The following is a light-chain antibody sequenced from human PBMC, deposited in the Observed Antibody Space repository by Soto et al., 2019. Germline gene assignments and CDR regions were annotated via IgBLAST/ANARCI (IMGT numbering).Light chain of an antibody. CDR1: SSDVGGYNY. V-gene: IGLV2-11*01. Sequence: QSVLTQPASVSGSPGQSITISCTGSSSDVGGYNYVSWYQQHPGKAPKLMIYEVSKRPSGVPDRFSGSKSGSTASLTISGLQTDDEADYYCCSYAGSDTLIFGGGTKLTVL. CDR3: CSYAGSDTLI. J-gene: IGLJ2*01. CDR2: EVS.